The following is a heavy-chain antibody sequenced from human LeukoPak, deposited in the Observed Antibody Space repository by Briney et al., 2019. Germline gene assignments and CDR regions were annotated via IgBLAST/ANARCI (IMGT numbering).Heavy chain of an antibody. CDR3: ARDGGVITPYSDF. J-gene: IGHJ4*02. CDR2: ISTYNGKT. D-gene: IGHD2-21*01. V-gene: IGHV1-18*01. CDR1: GYSFISYG. Sequence: GASVKVSCKAYGYSFISYGISWVRQAPGQGLEWMGWISTYNGKTNYAQKLQGRVTMTTDTFTSTAYMELRSLRSDGTVVYYCARDGGVITPYSDFWGQGTLVTVSS.